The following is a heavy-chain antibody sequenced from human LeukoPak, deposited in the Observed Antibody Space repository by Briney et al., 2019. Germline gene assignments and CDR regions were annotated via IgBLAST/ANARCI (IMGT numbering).Heavy chain of an antibody. V-gene: IGHV3-7*01. D-gene: IGHD3-22*01. CDR2: IKQDGSEK. Sequence: PGGSLRLSCAASGFTFSSHWMSWVRQAPGKGLEWVANIKQDGSEKYYVDSVKGRFTISRDNAKNSLYLQMNSLRAEDTAVYYCARDMDYYDSSGYFDYWGQGTLVTVSS. J-gene: IGHJ4*02. CDR3: ARDMDYYDSSGYFDY. CDR1: GFTFSSHW.